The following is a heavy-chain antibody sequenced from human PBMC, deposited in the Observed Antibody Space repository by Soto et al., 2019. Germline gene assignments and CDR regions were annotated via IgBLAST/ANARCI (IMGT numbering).Heavy chain of an antibody. CDR2: IYYSGST. D-gene: IGHD1-26*01. CDR1: GGSISSYY. V-gene: IGHV4-59*08. CDR3: ARRYGGNLDY. Sequence: QVQLQESGPGLVKPSENLSLTCTVSGGSISSYYWSWIRQPPGKGLEWIGYIYYSGSTNYNPSLKRRVTISVDTSKNQFSLKLSSVTAADTAVYYCARRYGGNLDYWGQGTLVTVSS. J-gene: IGHJ4*02.